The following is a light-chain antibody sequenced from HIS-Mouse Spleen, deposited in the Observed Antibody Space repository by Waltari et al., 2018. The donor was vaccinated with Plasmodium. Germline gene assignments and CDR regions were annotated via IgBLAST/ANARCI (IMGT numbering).Light chain of an antibody. CDR2: KDS. Sequence: SYELTQPPSVSVSPGPSARIPCSGDALPKPYASWYQQKPGQAPVLVIYKDSERPLGIPERFSGSSSGTTVTLTISGVQAEDEADYYCQSADSSGTYVFGTGTKVTVL. J-gene: IGLJ1*01. CDR3: QSADSSGTYV. CDR1: ALPKPY. V-gene: IGLV3-25*03.